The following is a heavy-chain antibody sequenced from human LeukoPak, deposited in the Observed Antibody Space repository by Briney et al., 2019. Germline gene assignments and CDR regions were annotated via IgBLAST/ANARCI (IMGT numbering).Heavy chain of an antibody. J-gene: IGHJ4*02. Sequence: ASVKVSCKASGYTFTNYYMHWVRQAPGQGLEWMGIINPSGGSTSYAQKFQGRVTMTRDTSTSTVYMELRSLRSDDTAVYYCARDQDILTGYYKAPFDYWGQGTLVTVSS. V-gene: IGHV1-46*01. CDR3: ARDQDILTGYYKAPFDY. CDR2: INPSGGST. D-gene: IGHD3-9*01. CDR1: GYTFTNYY.